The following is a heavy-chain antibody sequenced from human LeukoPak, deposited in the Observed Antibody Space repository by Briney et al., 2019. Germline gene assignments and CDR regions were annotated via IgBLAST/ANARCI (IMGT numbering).Heavy chain of an antibody. D-gene: IGHD6-19*01. V-gene: IGHV3-23*01. J-gene: IGHJ4*02. CDR2: ISGSGGST. CDR3: ANPARGWLRSLFDY. CDR1: GFTFSSYA. Sequence: HPGGSLRLSCAASGFTFSSYAMSWVRQAPGKGLEWVSAISGSGGSTYYADSVKGRFTISRDNSKNTLYLQMNSLRAEDTAVYYCANPARGWLRSLFDYWGQGTLVTVSS.